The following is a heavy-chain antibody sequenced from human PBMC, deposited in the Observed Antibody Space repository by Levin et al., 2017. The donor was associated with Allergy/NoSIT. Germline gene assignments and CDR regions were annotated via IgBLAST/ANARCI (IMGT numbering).Heavy chain of an antibody. V-gene: IGHV4-59*08. D-gene: IGHD6-13*01. CDR1: GGSISSYY. Sequence: GSLRLSCTVSGGSISSYYWSWIRQPPGKGLEWIGYIYYSGSTNYNPSLKSRVTISVDTSKNQFSLKLSSVTAADTAVYYCARTKYSGSWYVEDYWGQGTLVTVSS. J-gene: IGHJ4*02. CDR3: ARTKYSGSWYVEDY. CDR2: IYYSGST.